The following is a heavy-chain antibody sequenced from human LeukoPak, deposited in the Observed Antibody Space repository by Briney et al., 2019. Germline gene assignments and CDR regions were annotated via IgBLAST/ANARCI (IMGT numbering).Heavy chain of an antibody. V-gene: IGHV1-58*02. J-gene: IGHJ4*02. Sequence: SVKVSCKAPGFTFTRSAMQWVRQARGQRLEWIGWIVVGSGNTNYAQKFQERVTITRDMSTSTAYMELSSLRSEDTAVYYCAAGYSGYDSGLFDYWGQGTLVTVSS. CDR2: IVVGSGNT. D-gene: IGHD5-12*01. CDR3: AAGYSGYDSGLFDY. CDR1: GFTFTRSA.